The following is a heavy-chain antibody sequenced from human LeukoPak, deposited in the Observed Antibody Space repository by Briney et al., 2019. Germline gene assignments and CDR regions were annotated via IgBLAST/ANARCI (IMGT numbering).Heavy chain of an antibody. D-gene: IGHD5-12*01. J-gene: IGHJ3*02. CDR1: GFTFSSYW. Sequence: TGGSLRLSCAASGFTFSSYWMHWVRQAPGKGLVWVSRINSDGSSTSYADSVKGRFTISRDNAKNTLYLQMNSLRAEDTAVYYCASGSGYTAFDIWGQGTMVTVSS. CDR2: INSDGSST. V-gene: IGHV3-74*01. CDR3: ASGSGYTAFDI.